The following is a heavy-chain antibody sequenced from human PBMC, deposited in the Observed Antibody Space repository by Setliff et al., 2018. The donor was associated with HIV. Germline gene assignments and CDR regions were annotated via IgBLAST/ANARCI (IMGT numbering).Heavy chain of an antibody. J-gene: IGHJ4*02. CDR2: INTHSGYT. CDR1: GFTFTDFY. Sequence: ASVKVSCKASGFTFTDFYFHWVQQAPGQGLEWMGWINTHSGYTNYAQNVQGRVTVTMDTSTSTAYMELRSLKSDDTAVYYCARGKTWLRFLDYWGQGTLVTVSS. CDR3: ARGKTWLRFLDY. V-gene: IGHV1-2*02. D-gene: IGHD5-12*01.